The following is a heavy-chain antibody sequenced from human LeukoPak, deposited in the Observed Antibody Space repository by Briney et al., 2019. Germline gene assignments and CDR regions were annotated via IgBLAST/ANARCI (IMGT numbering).Heavy chain of an antibody. V-gene: IGHV3-30*02. D-gene: IGHD3-10*01. CDR2: IWYDGSNK. CDR1: GFTFSIYG. CDR3: AKDLGYYYGSGSYYKSRWFDP. Sequence: GGSLRLSCAASGFTFSIYGMHWVHQAPGKGLEWVAFIWYDGSNKYYADSVKGRFTISRDNSKNTLYLQMNSLRAEDTAVYYCAKDLGYYYGSGSYYKSRWFDPWGQGTLVTVSS. J-gene: IGHJ5*02.